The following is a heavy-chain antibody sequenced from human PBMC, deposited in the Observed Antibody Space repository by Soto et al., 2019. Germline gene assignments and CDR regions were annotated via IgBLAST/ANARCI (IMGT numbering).Heavy chain of an antibody. CDR1: GGSISSDD. CDR3: ARDFPYCGGDCEGAFDI. J-gene: IGHJ3*02. CDR2: IYYSGST. Sequence: SDTLSLTCTVSGGSISSDDWSWIRQPQAPGREGIGYIYYSGSTNYNASITSRVTISVHASKNQFSRKLSSVTAADTAVYYCARDFPYCGGDCEGAFDIWGQGTMVTVSS. V-gene: IGHV4-59*01. D-gene: IGHD2-21*02.